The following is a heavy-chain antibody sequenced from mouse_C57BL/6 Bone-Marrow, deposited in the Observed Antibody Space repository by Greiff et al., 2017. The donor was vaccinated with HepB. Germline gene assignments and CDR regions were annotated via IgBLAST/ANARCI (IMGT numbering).Heavy chain of an antibody. D-gene: IGHD1-2*01. CDR1: GYSITSGYY. Sequence: EVQLQESGPGLVKPSQSLSLTCSVTGYSITSGYYWNWIRQFPGNKLEWMGYISYDGSNNYNPSLKNRISITRDTSKNQFFLKLNSVTTEDTATYYCAAYGAGFAYWGQGTLVTVSA. V-gene: IGHV3-6*01. CDR3: AAYGAGFAY. J-gene: IGHJ3*01. CDR2: ISYDGSN.